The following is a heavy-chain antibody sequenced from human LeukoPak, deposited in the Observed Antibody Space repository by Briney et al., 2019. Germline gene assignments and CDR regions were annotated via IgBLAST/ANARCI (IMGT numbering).Heavy chain of an antibody. V-gene: IGHV4-31*03. D-gene: IGHD4-17*01. Sequence: SQTLSLTCTVSGGSINSGGYYWSWIRQHPGKGLEWIGYIYYSGSTYYNPSLKSRVTISVDTSKNQFSLKLSSVTAADTAVYYCARGHGDYVYWYFDLWGRGTLVTVSS. CDR3: ARGHGDYVYWYFDL. J-gene: IGHJ2*01. CDR1: GGSINSGGYY. CDR2: IYYSGST.